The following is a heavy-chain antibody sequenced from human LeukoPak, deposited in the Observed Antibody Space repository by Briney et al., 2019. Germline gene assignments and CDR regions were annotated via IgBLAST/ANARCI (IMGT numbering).Heavy chain of an antibody. CDR3: ARGTLTTVTDS. V-gene: IGHV4-4*02. Sequence: SGTLSLTCAISGGPISSSNWWTWVRQPPGKGLEWIGEIYVRGNTNYNPSLESRVTISVDESQTRLSLRLESVTAADTAVYYCARGTLTTVTDSWGPGTLVTVSS. CDR1: GGPISSSNW. J-gene: IGHJ4*02. D-gene: IGHD4-17*01. CDR2: IYVRGNT.